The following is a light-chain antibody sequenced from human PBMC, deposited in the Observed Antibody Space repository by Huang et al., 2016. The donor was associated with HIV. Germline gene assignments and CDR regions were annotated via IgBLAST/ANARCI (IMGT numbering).Light chain of an antibody. Sequence: EIVLPQSPATLSLSPGERATLSCRASQSVSSYLAWYQPKPGQAPRLLIYDASNRATGIPARFSGSGSGTDFTLTISSLEPEDFAVYYCQQRSNWAFGQGTRLEIK. CDR3: QQRSNWA. CDR1: QSVSSY. CDR2: DAS. V-gene: IGKV3-11*01. J-gene: IGKJ5*01.